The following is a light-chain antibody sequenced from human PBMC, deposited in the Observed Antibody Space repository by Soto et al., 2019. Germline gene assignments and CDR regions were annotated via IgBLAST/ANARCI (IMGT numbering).Light chain of an antibody. J-gene: IGKJ1*01. CDR3: QKYDRAPAM. CDR1: QDIKKF. CDR2: AAS. V-gene: IGKV1-27*01. Sequence: DIQLTQSPSSLSASLGDRVTITCRASQDIKKFLAWYQQRPGKVPDLLIYAASTLRSGVPSRFSGNASGTDFSFTISSQQPEDVATYYCQKYDRAPAMFGQGTKVDIK.